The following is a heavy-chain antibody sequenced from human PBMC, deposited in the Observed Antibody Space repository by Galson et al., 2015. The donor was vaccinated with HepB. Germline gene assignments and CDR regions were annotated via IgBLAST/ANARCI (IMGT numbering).Heavy chain of an antibody. Sequence: SLRLSCAASGFTFSRYSMNWVRQAPGKGLEWVSSISSSSSYIYYADSVKGRFTISRDNAKNSLYLQMNSLRAEDTAVYYCAREGDYYDSSGYYYYFDYWGQGTLVTVSS. CDR3: AREGDYYDSSGYYYYFDY. CDR1: GFTFSRYS. D-gene: IGHD3-22*01. CDR2: ISSSSSYI. J-gene: IGHJ4*02. V-gene: IGHV3-21*01.